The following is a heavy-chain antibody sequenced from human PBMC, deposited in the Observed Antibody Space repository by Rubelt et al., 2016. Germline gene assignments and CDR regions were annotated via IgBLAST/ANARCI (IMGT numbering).Heavy chain of an antibody. J-gene: IGHJ4*02. CDR3: ARQRNYVILTGQLYYFGY. D-gene: IGHD3-9*01. Sequence: ETLSLTCTVSGGSISSSSYYWGWIRQPPGKGLEWIGSIYYSGSTYYNPSLKSRVTISVDTSKNQFSLKLSSVTAADTAVYYCARQRNYVILTGQLYYFGYWGQGTLVTVSS. CDR2: IYYSGST. CDR1: GGSISSSSYY. V-gene: IGHV4-39*01.